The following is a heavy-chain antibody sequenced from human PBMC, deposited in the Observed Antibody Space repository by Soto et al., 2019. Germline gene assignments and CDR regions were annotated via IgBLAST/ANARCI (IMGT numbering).Heavy chain of an antibody. Sequence: EVQLVESGGGLVQPGGCLRLSCAGSGFTFSSYWMHWVRQAPGKGLEWVSRIDHDGPTDYADSVRGRFTISRDNAENTLYLQMNSLRPEDTAVYYCVRDSHGDYWGQGTLVTVSS. CDR2: IDHDGPT. CDR1: GFTFSSYW. V-gene: IGHV3-74*01. J-gene: IGHJ4*02. CDR3: VRDSHGDY.